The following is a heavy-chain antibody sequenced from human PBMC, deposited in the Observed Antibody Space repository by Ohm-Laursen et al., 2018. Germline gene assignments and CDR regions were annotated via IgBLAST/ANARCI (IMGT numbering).Heavy chain of an antibody. D-gene: IGHD3-16*01. CDR1: GFTFRSYW. CDR2: IKQGGSEK. CDR3: ARDGGSYQDDVFDI. V-gene: IGHV3-7*03. J-gene: IGHJ3*02. Sequence: GSLRLSCSASGFTFRSYWMNWVRQAPGKGPEWVANIKQGGSEKNYVDSVKGRFPISRDNAKNSLYLQMNSLRAEDTAVYYCARDGGSYQDDVFDIWGQGTMVTVSS.